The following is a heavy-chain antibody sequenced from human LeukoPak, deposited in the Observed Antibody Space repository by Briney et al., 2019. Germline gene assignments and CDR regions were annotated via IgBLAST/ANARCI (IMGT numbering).Heavy chain of an antibody. J-gene: IGHJ4*02. Sequence: GGSLRLSCAASGFTFSSFWMSWVRQAPGKGLEGVANIKQDGSEKYYVDSVKGRFTISRDNAKKSLYLQMNSLRAEDTAVYYCAKDYSGYDYSYHYWGQGTLVTVSS. V-gene: IGHV3-7*01. CDR3: AKDYSGYDYSYHY. D-gene: IGHD5-12*01. CDR2: IKQDGSEK. CDR1: GFTFSSFW.